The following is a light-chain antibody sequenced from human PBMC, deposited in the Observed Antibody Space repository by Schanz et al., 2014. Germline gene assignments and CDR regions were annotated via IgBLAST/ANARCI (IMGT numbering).Light chain of an antibody. CDR2: GVS. CDR1: QSVTSSY. Sequence: EIVLTQSPGTLSLSPGERATLSCRATQSVTSSYLVWYQQKPGQAPRLLIYGVSSRATGIPDRFSGSGSGTDFTLTISRLEPEDFAVYYCQHYGSSPGTFGQGTKVEIK. J-gene: IGKJ1*01. CDR3: QHYGSSPGT. V-gene: IGKV3-20*01.